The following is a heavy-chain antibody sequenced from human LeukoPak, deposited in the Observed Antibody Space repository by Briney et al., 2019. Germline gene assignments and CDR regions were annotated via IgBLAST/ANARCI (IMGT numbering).Heavy chain of an antibody. Sequence: PSETLSLTCTVSGGSINYYWSWIRQSPGKGLEWIGYITSSGYTNYNPSLRSRVTISLDTSKMQFSLRLSSVTAADTAVYFCARGGPAALFDYWGQGTLVTVSS. CDR1: GGSINYY. CDR2: ITSSGYT. V-gene: IGHV4-59*01. CDR3: ARGGPAALFDY. D-gene: IGHD2-2*01. J-gene: IGHJ4*02.